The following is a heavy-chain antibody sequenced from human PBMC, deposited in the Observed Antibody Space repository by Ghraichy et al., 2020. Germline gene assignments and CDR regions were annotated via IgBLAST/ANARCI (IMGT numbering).Heavy chain of an antibody. D-gene: IGHD2-2*01. V-gene: IGHV1-8*01. CDR3: ARRLYCSGTSCYNPPTPPFAFDP. J-gene: IGHJ5*02. CDR2: MNPESGNT. CDR1: GYTFTSYD. Sequence: ASVKVSCKASGYTFTSYDINWVRQATGQGLEWMGWMNPESGNTGYAQKFQDRVTMTRDTSITTAYLELSSLRSDDSAVYYCARRLYCSGTSCYNPPTPPFAFDPWGQGTLVTVSS.